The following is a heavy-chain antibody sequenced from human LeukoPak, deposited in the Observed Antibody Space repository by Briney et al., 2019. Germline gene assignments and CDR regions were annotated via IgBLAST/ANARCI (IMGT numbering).Heavy chain of an antibody. V-gene: IGHV4-59*01. Sequence: SETLSLTCTVSGGSISSYYWSWVRQPPGKGLEWIGYIYYSGSTNYNPSLTSRVTISVDPSKIQFSLKLSSVTAADTAVYYCARCLVGATYYFDYWGQGALVTVSS. CDR3: ARCLVGATYYFDY. D-gene: IGHD1-26*01. CDR2: IYYSGST. CDR1: GGSISSYY. J-gene: IGHJ4*02.